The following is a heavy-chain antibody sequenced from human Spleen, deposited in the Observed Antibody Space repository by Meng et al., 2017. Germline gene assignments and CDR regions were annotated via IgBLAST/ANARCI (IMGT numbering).Heavy chain of an antibody. D-gene: IGHD4-11*01. J-gene: IGHJ4*02. V-gene: IGHV4-34*01. CDR3: ARGPTTMAHDFDY. CDR2: IDHSGST. CDR1: DGSISDCY. Sequence: QCQEWGEGLMQASALLALTCGVCDGSISDCYWRGIRQPRGKRVWWIGEIDHSGSTNYNPSLEGRATISVDTSQNNLSLKLSSVSAADSAVYYCARGPTTMAHDFDYWGQGTLVTVSS.